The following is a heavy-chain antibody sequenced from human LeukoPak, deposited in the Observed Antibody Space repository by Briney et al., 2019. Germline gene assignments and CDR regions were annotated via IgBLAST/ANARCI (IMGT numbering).Heavy chain of an antibody. Sequence: PGGSLRLSCAASGFTFSNYRMSWVRQAPGKGLEWVSAISGSGGSTYYADSVKGRFTISRDNSKNTLYLQMNSLRAEDTAVYYCAKDYDFWSGYLSWGQGTLVTVSS. J-gene: IGHJ5*02. CDR3: AKDYDFWSGYLS. V-gene: IGHV3-23*01. D-gene: IGHD3-3*01. CDR1: GFTFSNYR. CDR2: ISGSGGST.